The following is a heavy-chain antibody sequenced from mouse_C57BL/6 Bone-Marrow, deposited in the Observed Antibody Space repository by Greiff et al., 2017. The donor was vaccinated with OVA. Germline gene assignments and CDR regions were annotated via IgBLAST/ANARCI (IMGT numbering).Heavy chain of an antibody. CDR1: GFTFSDYG. V-gene: IGHV5-17*01. Sequence: EVQLVESGGGLVKPGGSLKLSCAASGFTFSDYGMHWVRQAPEKGLEWVAYISSGSSTIYYADTVMGRFTISRDNAKNTLFLQMTSLRTEDTAMYYCASNWDRTMDYWGQGTSVTVSS. J-gene: IGHJ4*01. CDR3: ASNWDRTMDY. CDR2: ISSGSSTI. D-gene: IGHD4-1*01.